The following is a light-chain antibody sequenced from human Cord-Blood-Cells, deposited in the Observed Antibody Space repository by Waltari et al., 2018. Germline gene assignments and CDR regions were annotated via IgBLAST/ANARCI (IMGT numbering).Light chain of an antibody. CDR2: GAY. J-gene: IGKJ2*01. Sequence: EIVLTQSPGTLSLSPGERATLSCRASQSVSSSYLAWYQQKPGQAPRLLIYGAYSRATGIPVRFSGRGSGTDFTFTISRLEPEDFAVYYCQQYGSSYTFGQGTKLEIK. CDR3: QQYGSSYT. V-gene: IGKV3-20*01. CDR1: QSVSSSY.